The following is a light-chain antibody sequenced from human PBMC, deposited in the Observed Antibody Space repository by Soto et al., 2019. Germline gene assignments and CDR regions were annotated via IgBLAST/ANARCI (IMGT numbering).Light chain of an antibody. CDR1: QSVSSY. Sequence: EIVLTKSPATLSLSPGERATLSCRASQSVSSYLAWYQQKPGQAPRLLIYDVSNRATGIPARFSGSGSGTDFTLTISSLEPEDFAVYYCQQRSNWPGTFGQGTKVEIK. V-gene: IGKV3-11*01. CDR3: QQRSNWPGT. CDR2: DVS. J-gene: IGKJ1*01.